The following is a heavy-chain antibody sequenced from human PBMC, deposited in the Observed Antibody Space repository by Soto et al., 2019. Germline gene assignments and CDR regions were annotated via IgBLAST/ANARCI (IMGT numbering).Heavy chain of an antibody. J-gene: IGHJ4*02. D-gene: IGHD4-17*01. CDR1: GFTFSRSW. V-gene: IGHV3-7*02. CDR3: XRXXXXXTCDX. CDR2: IKPDGSEK. Sequence: EVQLVESGGGLVQPGGSLRLSCAASGFTFSRSWMSWVRQASGKGLEWVANIKPDGSEKNYVDTVKGRVTISRDNVKNSLYLQMNSXRAXDTXVYYXXRXXXXXTCDXWGQGSLVIVSS.